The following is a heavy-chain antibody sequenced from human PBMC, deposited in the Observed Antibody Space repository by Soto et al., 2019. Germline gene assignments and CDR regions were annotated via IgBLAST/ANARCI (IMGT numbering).Heavy chain of an antibody. V-gene: IGHV1-3*01. D-gene: IGHD3-22*01. CDR1: GYTFTSYA. J-gene: IGHJ4*02. CDR2: INAGNGNT. CDR3: AGAVSSGYYYLFDY. Sequence: GASVKVSCKASGYTFTSYAMHWVRQAPGQRLEWMGWINAGNGNTKYSQKFQGRVTITRDTSASTAYMELSSLRSEDTAVYYCAGAVSSGYYYLFDYWGQGTPVTVSS.